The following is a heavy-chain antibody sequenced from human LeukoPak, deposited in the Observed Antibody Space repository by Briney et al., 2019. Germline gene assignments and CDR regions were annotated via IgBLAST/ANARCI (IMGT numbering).Heavy chain of an antibody. J-gene: IGHJ5*02. CDR1: GGSFSGYY. D-gene: IGHD6-6*01. CDR3: AGKSGAARRFDP. Sequence: SETLSLTCAVYGGSFSGYYWSWIRQPPGKGLEWIGEINHSGSTNYNPSLKSRVTISVDTSKNQFSLKLSSVTAADTAVYYCAGKSGAARRFDPWGQGTLVTVSS. V-gene: IGHV4-34*01. CDR2: INHSGST.